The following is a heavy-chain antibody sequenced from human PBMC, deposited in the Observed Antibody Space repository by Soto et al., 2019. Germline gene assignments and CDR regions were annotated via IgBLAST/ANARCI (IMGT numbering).Heavy chain of an antibody. CDR3: AGQTGLGAMPFDY. J-gene: IGHJ4*02. V-gene: IGHV5-10-1*01. Sequence: GESLKISCKGSGYTFTTYWITWVRQMPGKGLEWMGRIDPSNSYTNYNPSFQGHVTLSADMSISTAYLQWSGLKASDTAIYYCAGQTGLGAMPFDYWGLGTLVTVS. D-gene: IGHD1-26*01. CDR2: IDPSNSYT. CDR1: GYTFTTYW.